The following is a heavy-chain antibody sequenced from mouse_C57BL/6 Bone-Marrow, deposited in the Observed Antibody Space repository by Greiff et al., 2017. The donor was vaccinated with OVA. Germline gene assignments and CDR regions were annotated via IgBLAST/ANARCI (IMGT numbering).Heavy chain of an antibody. CDR2: IHPSDSDT. CDR3: AIPGWLLRGMDY. J-gene: IGHJ4*01. CDR1: GYTFTSYW. V-gene: IGHV1-74*01. D-gene: IGHD2-3*01. Sequence: QVQLKQPGAELVKPGASVKVSCKASGYTFTSYWMHWVKQRPGQGLEWIGRIHPSDSDTNYNQKFKGKATLTVDKSSSTAYMQLSSLTSEDSAVYYCAIPGWLLRGMDYWGQGTSVTVSS.